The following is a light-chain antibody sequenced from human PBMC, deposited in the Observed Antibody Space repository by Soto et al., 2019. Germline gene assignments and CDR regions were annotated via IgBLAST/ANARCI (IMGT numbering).Light chain of an antibody. Sequence: QSVLTQPPSASGSPGQSVTISCTGTSSDVGGYNYVSWYQQHPGKAPKLMIYEVSKRPSGVPDRFSGSKSGNTASLTVSGLQAEDEADYYCNSYAGSPYVFGTGTKVTVL. V-gene: IGLV2-8*01. CDR3: NSYAGSPYV. J-gene: IGLJ1*01. CDR2: EVS. CDR1: SSDVGGYNY.